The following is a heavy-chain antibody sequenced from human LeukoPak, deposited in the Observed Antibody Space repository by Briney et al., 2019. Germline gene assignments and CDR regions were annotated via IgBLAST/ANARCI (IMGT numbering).Heavy chain of an antibody. D-gene: IGHD3-16*01. V-gene: IGHV3-21*01. CDR1: GFTFSSYT. Sequence: GGSLRLSCAASGFTFSSYTMNWVRQAPGKGLEWVSSIGGSSNFVFYADSVKGRFTISRDNAENSLYLQMNSLRDEDTAMYYCARVQGERRDYWGQGTLVTVSS. CDR3: ARVQGERRDY. CDR2: IGGSSNFV. J-gene: IGHJ4*02.